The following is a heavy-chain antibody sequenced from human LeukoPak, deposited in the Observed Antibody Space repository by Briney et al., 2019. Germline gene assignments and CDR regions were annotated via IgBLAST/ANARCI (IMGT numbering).Heavy chain of an antibody. CDR2: VWDAGTNT. Sequence: PGGSLRLSCTTSGFTFSNYAMHWFRQAPDKGLEWVAAVWDAGTNTHYADSVMGRVTISRDNSKKTVYLQMSSLRAEDTAVYYCTRAPLGGAGPFDFWGQGTLVTVSS. J-gene: IGHJ4*02. CDR1: GFTFSNYA. V-gene: IGHV3-33*01. CDR3: TRAPLGGAGPFDF. D-gene: IGHD6-13*01.